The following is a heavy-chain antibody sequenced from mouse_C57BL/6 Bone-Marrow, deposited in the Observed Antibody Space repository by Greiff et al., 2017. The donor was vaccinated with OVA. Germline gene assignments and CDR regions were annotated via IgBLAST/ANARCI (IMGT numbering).Heavy chain of an antibody. CDR1: GFTFSDYG. J-gene: IGHJ2*01. Sequence: EVQGVESGGGLVQPGGSLKLSCAASGFTFSDYGMAWVRQAPRKGPEWVAFISNLAYSIYYADTVTGRFTISRENAKNTLYLEMSSLRSEDTAMYYCARSGSSYLYYFDYWGQGTTLTVSS. V-gene: IGHV5-15*01. CDR3: ARSGSSYLYYFDY. D-gene: IGHD1-1*01. CDR2: ISNLAYSI.